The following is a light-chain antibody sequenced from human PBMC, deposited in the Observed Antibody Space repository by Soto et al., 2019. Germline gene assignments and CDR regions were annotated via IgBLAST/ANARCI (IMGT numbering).Light chain of an antibody. CDR3: QQYGSSRLT. V-gene: IGKV3-20*01. Sequence: EIVLTQSPGTLSLSPGERATLSCRASQSVSSSYLAWYQQKPGQAPRLLIYGASSRATGIPDRFSGSGSGTEFTLTISRLEPEDFAVYYCQQYGSSRLTFGGGTKVELK. CDR2: GAS. J-gene: IGKJ4*01. CDR1: QSVSSSY.